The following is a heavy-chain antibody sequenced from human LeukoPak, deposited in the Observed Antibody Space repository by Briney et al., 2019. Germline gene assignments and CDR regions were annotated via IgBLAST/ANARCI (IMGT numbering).Heavy chain of an antibody. J-gene: IGHJ4*02. CDR3: AKDGLSITMVRGAHFDY. V-gene: IGHV3-23*01. D-gene: IGHD3-10*01. CDR2: ISGSSGST. CDR1: GFTFRNYA. Sequence: PGGSLRLSCAASGFTFRNYAMSWVRQAPGKGLEWVSTISGSSGSTYYADSVKGRFTISRDNSKNTLYLQMNSLRAEDTAVYYCAKDGLSITMVRGAHFDYWGQGTLVTVSS.